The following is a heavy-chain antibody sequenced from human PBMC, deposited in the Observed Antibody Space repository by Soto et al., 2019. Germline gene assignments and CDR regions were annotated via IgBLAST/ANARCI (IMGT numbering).Heavy chain of an antibody. D-gene: IGHD5-12*01. Sequence: QVHLVQSGAEVKKPGSSVNVSCKASGGTFSNYAITWVRQAPGQGIEWVGRIIPIFGTTNVTQKFQGRVTITADESTTTAYMELRGLRSDDTAVYYCAKYGGADGYFGNWLDPWGQGTLVTVSS. CDR3: AKYGGADGYFGNWLDP. CDR1: GGTFSNYA. J-gene: IGHJ5*02. V-gene: IGHV1-69*15. CDR2: IIPIFGTT.